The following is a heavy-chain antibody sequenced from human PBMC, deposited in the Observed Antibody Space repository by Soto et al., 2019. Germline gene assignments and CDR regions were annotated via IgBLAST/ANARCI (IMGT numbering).Heavy chain of an antibody. V-gene: IGHV1-18*01. CDR1: GYTFTSYG. CDR3: ARALAGDSSGYYFLPLYYFDY. J-gene: IGHJ4*01. CDR2: ISAYNGNT. Sequence: ASVKVSCKASGYTFTSYGISWVLQAPGQGLEWMGWISAYNGNTNYAQKLQGRVTMTTDTSTSTAYMELRSLRSDDTAVYYCARALAGDSSGYYFLPLYYFDYWGQGTLVTVSS. D-gene: IGHD3-22*01.